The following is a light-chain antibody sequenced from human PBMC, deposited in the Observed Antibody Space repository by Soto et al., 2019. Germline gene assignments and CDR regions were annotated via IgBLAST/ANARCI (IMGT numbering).Light chain of an antibody. Sequence: HSALTHPASGTRSHGRAITISYTGTSSDVGGYNYVSWYQQHPGKAPKLMIYDVSNRPSGVSNRFSGSKSGNTASLTISVLQAEDEADYYCSSYTRSSTYVFGTGTKVTVL. V-gene: IGLV2-14*01. CDR2: DVS. CDR3: SSYTRSSTYV. J-gene: IGLJ1*01. CDR1: SSDVGGYNY.